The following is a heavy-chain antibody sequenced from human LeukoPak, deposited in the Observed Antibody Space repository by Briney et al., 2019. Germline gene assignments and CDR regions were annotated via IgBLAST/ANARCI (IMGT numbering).Heavy chain of an antibody. CDR3: ARRPNWEDAFDI. J-gene: IGHJ3*02. Sequence: GGSLRLSCAASGFTVSSNYMSWVRQAPGKGLEWVSVIYSGGSTYYADSVKGRFTISRHNSKNTLYLQMSSLRTEDTAMYYCARRPNWEDAFDIWGQGTVVTVSS. CDR1: GFTVSSNY. D-gene: IGHD7-27*01. V-gene: IGHV3-53*04. CDR2: IYSGGST.